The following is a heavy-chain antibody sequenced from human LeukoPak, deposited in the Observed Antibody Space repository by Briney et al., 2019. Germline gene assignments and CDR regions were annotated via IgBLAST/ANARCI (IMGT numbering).Heavy chain of an antibody. V-gene: IGHV1-69*01. Sequence: ASVKVSCKASGGTFSSYAISWVRQAPGQGLEWMGGIIPIFGTANYAQKFQGRVTITADESTSTAYMELSSLGSEDTAVYYCARDRRGGYDLFDIWGQGTMVTVSS. CDR3: ARDRRGGYDLFDI. CDR1: GGTFSSYA. J-gene: IGHJ3*02. D-gene: IGHD5-12*01. CDR2: IIPIFGTA.